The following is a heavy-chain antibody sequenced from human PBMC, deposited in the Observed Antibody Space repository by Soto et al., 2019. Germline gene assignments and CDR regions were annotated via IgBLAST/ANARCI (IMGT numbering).Heavy chain of an antibody. CDR3: ARASSNFDSTNARLDY. D-gene: IGHD3-9*01. CDR1: GFTFSTYG. CDR2: IRYDGSVT. Sequence: QVQLVESGGGEVQPGRSLRLACEASGFTFSTYGMHWVRQAPGKGLEWVGVIRYDGSVTFYGDSVKGRVTISRDNSKSTAYLQMNSLRAEDTAVYYCARASSNFDSTNARLDYWGQGALVSVSS. J-gene: IGHJ4*02. V-gene: IGHV3-33*01.